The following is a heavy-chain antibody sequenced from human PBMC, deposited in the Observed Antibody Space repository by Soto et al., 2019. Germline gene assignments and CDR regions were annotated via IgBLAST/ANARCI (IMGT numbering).Heavy chain of an antibody. J-gene: IGHJ6*02. CDR1: GYSFTSYW. D-gene: IGHD6-19*01. V-gene: IGHV5-51*01. CDR2: IYPGDSDT. Sequence: PGESLKISCKGSGYSFTSYWIGWVRQMPGKGLEWMGIIYPGDSDTRYSPSFHGQVTISADKSISTAYLQWSSLKASDTAMSYCARLAVADHYSYYYGMDVWGQGTTVTVSS. CDR3: ARLAVADHYSYYYGMDV.